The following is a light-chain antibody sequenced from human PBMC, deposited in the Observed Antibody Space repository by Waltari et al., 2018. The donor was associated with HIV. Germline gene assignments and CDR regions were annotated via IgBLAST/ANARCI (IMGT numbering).Light chain of an antibody. Sequence: QSALTQPASVSGSPGQPIPISCTGTTSDVGGYRSVSWYQQHPGKAPKLMIYDVSNRPSGVSNRFSGSKSGNTASLTISGLQAEDEADYYCSSYTSSSTYVFGTGTKVTVL. J-gene: IGLJ1*01. CDR3: SSYTSSSTYV. V-gene: IGLV2-14*03. CDR2: DVS. CDR1: TSDVGGYRS.